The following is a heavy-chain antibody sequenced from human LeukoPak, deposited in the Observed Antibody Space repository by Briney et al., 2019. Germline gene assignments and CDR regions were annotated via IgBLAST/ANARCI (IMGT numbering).Heavy chain of an antibody. J-gene: IGHJ4*02. CDR3: ARDPGYGDYGDY. Sequence: SETLSLTCTVSGGSISSYYWSWIRQPPGKGLEWIGEINHSGSTNYNPSLKSRVTISVDTSKNQFSLKLSSVTAADTAVYYCARDPGYGDYGDYWGQGTLVTVSS. D-gene: IGHD4-17*01. CDR2: INHSGST. V-gene: IGHV4-34*01. CDR1: GGSISSYY.